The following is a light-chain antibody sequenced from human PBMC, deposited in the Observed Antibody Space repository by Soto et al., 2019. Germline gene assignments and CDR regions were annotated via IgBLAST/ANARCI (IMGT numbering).Light chain of an antibody. Sequence: EIVLTQSPGTLSLSPGERATLSCRASQSVSSSYLAWYQQKPGQAPRLLIYGASSRATSIPDRFSGSGSGTDFTLTISRLEPEDFAVYYCQQYGSSSYPFGQGTRLEIK. V-gene: IGKV3-20*01. CDR2: GAS. CDR1: QSVSSSY. J-gene: IGKJ5*01. CDR3: QQYGSSSYP.